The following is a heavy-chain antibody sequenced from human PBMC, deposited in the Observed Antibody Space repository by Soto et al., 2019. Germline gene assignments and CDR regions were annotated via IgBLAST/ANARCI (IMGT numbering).Heavy chain of an antibody. CDR3: AKYPTVWGSYPAFDY. CDR2: ISGSGGST. Sequence: EVQLLESGGGLVQPGGSLRLSCAASGFTFSSYAMSWVRQAPGKGLEWVSAISGSGGSTSYADSVKGRFTISRDNSKNTLYLQMNSLRAEDTAVYYCAKYPTVWGSYPAFDYWGQGTLVTVSS. D-gene: IGHD3-16*02. J-gene: IGHJ4*02. CDR1: GFTFSSYA. V-gene: IGHV3-23*01.